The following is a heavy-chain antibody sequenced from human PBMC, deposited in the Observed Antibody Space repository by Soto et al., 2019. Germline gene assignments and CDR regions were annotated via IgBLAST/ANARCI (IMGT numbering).Heavy chain of an antibody. V-gene: IGHV3-9*01. CDR3: EWDS. CDR2: ISCSSSST. J-gene: IGHJ4*02. Sequence: GGSLRLSCAASGFTFDDYAMHWVRQAPGKGLEWVSGISCSSSSTYYADSVKGRFTISRDNSKNTLYLQMNSLRVEDTAVYYCEWDSWGQGTLVTVSS. D-gene: IGHD2-8*01. CDR1: GFTFDDYA.